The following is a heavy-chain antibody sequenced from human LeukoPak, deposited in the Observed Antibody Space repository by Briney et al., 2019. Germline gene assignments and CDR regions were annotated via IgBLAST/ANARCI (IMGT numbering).Heavy chain of an antibody. CDR3: AKDPEGFGETALDY. V-gene: IGHV3-30*18. J-gene: IGHJ4*02. CDR2: ISYDGSNK. D-gene: IGHD3-10*01. CDR1: GFTFSSYG. Sequence: GGSLRLSCAASGFTFSSYGMHWVRQAPGKGLEWVAVISYDGSNKYYADSVKGRFTISRDNSKNTLYLQMNSLRAEDTAVYYCAKDPEGFGETALDYWGQGTLVTVSS.